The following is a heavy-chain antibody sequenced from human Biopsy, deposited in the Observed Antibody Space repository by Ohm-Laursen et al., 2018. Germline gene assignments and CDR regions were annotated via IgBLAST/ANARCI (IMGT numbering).Heavy chain of an antibody. Sequence: TLSLTCSVSGYSISTAYYWAWIRQPPGKGLEWIASIYHIGSTNYNPSLKSRVSISVDTSKNQFSLRLTSVTAADTAVYYCARATNSTGWPYYYFYGMDVWGQGTTVTVSS. CDR2: IYHIGST. J-gene: IGHJ6*02. D-gene: IGHD2/OR15-2a*01. CDR3: ARATNSTGWPYYYFYGMDV. CDR1: GYSISTAYY. V-gene: IGHV4-38-2*02.